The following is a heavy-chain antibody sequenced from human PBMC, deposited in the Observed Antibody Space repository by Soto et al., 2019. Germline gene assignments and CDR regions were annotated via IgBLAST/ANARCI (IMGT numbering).Heavy chain of an antibody. D-gene: IGHD2-15*01. CDR2: VFYGGT. V-gene: IGHV4-59*01. J-gene: IGHJ4*02. CDR1: GRSMSRNY. Sequence: PSETLSLTCSVSGRSMSRNYWSWIRQSPDKGLEWLGYVFYGGTDYNPSLGGRVSMSVETSKSQFSLKLTSVTVADTAVYYCASYRVALYFESWGTGILVTVSS. CDR3: ASYRVALYFES.